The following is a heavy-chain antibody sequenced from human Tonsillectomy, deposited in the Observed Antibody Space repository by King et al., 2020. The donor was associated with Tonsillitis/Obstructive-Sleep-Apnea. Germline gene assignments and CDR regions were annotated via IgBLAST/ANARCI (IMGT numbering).Heavy chain of an antibody. CDR1: GYTFTSYG. J-gene: IGHJ4*02. CDR2: ISAYNGNT. V-gene: IGHV1-18*01. CDR3: ARAVPGGDSSGFPPGGHFDY. D-gene: IGHD6-19*01. Sequence: QLVQSGAEVKKPGASVKVSCKASGYTFTSYGINWVRQAPGQGLEWMTWISAYNGNTNYAQKLQGRVTMTTDTSTSTAYMELRSLRSDDTAVYYCARAVPGGDSSGFPPGGHFDYWGQGTLVTVSS.